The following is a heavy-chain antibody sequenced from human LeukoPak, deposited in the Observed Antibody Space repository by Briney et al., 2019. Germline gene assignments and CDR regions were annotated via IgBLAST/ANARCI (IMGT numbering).Heavy chain of an antibody. Sequence: GASVKVSCKTSGYTFTNYGLSWVRQAPGQGLEWMGWLSPYNVNTHYAQKFQGRVTVTADTSTSTAYMELRSLTSDDTAVYYCTRTVLDCTHGVCYDYWGQGTLVTVSS. CDR3: TRTVLDCTHGVCYDY. J-gene: IGHJ4*02. V-gene: IGHV1-18*01. CDR2: LSPYNVNT. CDR1: GYTFTNYG. D-gene: IGHD2-8*01.